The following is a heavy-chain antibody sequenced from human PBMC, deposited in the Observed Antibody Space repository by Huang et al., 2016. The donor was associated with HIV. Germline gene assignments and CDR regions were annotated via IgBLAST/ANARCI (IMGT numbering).Heavy chain of an antibody. CDR1: GVKFSNYW. D-gene: IGHD2-15*01. V-gene: IGHV3-74*01. CDR3: ARAGGFEI. Sequence: EAHLVESGGGLVQHGGSLRLACEASGVKFSNYWMQWVRQAHGKGGREVSRIKMDGRTTDYADSVKGRFTISRDNAKNTLYLQMSSLTAEDTAIYYCARAGGFEIWGQGTVVTVSS. J-gene: IGHJ3*02. CDR2: IKMDGRTT.